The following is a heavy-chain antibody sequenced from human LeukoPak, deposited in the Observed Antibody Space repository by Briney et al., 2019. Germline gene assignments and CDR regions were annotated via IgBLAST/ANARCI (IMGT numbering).Heavy chain of an antibody. CDR3: ARLAYYFDY. CDR2: IYHSGST. V-gene: IGHV4-30-2*01. CDR1: GGSISSGGYS. Sequence: SETLSLTCTVSGGSISSGGYSWSWIRQPPGKGLEWIGYIYHSGSTYYNPSLKSRVTISVDRSKNQFSLKLSSVTAADTAVYYCARLAYYFDYWGQGTLVTVSS. J-gene: IGHJ4*02.